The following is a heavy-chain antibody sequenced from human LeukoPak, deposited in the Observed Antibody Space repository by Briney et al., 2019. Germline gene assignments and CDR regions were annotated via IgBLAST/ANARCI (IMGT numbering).Heavy chain of an antibody. J-gene: IGHJ6*02. Sequence: TSETLSLTCTVSGGSISSYYWSWIRQPPGKGLEWIGYTYYSGSTNYNPSLKSRVTISVDTSKNQFSLKLSSVTAADTAVYYCARGGYCSGGSCYYYGMDVWGQGTTVTVSS. D-gene: IGHD2-15*01. V-gene: IGHV4-59*01. CDR2: TYYSGST. CDR3: ARGGYCSGGSCYYYGMDV. CDR1: GGSISSYY.